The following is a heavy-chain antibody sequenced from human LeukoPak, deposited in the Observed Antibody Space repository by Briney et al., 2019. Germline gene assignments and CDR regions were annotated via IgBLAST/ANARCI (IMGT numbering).Heavy chain of an antibody. CDR1: GFTFSSYG. J-gene: IGHJ3*02. CDR3: AKSTVVNAFDI. V-gene: IGHV3-30*18. CDR2: ISYDGSNK. Sequence: GGSLRLSCAASGFTFSSYGMHWVRQAPGKGLEWVAVISYDGSNKYYADSVKGRFTISRDNSKNTLYLQMSSLRAEDTAVYYCAKSTVVNAFDIWGQGAMVTVSS. D-gene: IGHD4-23*01.